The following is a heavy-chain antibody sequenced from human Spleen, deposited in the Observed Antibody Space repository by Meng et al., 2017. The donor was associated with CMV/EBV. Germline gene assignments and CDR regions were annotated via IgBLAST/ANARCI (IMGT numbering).Heavy chain of an antibody. CDR1: GYMFSGAA. CDR3: AKVKDDSIVGATGAFDI. CDR2: VRTSGNNYAA. J-gene: IGHJ3*02. Sequence: GESLKISCAASGYMFSGAAIHWVRQASGKGLEWVGRVRTSGNNYAAEYAASVEGRFTISRDDSKRTAYLQMNSLRAEDTAVYYCAKVKDDSIVGATGAFDIWGQGTMVTVSS. V-gene: IGHV3-73*01. D-gene: IGHD1-26*01.